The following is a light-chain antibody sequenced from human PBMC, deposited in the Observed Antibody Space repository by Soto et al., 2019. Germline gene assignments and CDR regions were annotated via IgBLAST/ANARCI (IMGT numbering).Light chain of an antibody. Sequence: DIQMTQSPSSLSASVGDRVTITCRASQSISNSLNWYQQKSRKAPKLLIYAASSLQSGVPSRFSGSGSGTDFTLTISSLQSEDFATYYCQQSFSTPPTFGQGTKVEIK. CDR3: QQSFSTPPT. CDR2: AAS. J-gene: IGKJ1*01. CDR1: QSISNS. V-gene: IGKV1-39*01.